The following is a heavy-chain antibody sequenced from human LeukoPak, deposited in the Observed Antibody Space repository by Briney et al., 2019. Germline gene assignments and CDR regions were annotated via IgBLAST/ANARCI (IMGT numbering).Heavy chain of an antibody. J-gene: IGHJ5*02. Sequence: PSETLSLTCIVSVGSISIYYWNWIRQPPGEGREGIGYIYKSGSTDYNPSLKRRVTISADTSKNQFSLKLTSVTAADTAVYYCARDRELGSWGQGTLVTVSS. CDR1: VGSISIYY. V-gene: IGHV4-59*01. CDR3: ARDRELGS. CDR2: IYKSGST. D-gene: IGHD3-16*01.